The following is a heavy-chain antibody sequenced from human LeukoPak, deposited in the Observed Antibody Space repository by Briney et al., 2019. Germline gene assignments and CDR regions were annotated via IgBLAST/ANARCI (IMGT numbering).Heavy chain of an antibody. Sequence: GGSLRLSCAASRFTFSTYAMSWVRQAPGKGLEWVSAISSSGGRAYYADSVKGRFTISRDNSKNTLYLQMNSLRAEDTAVYYCTTDHSIAVAGTYYYYGMDVWGQGTTVTVSS. CDR3: TTDHSIAVAGTYYYYGMDV. CDR1: RFTFSTYA. D-gene: IGHD6-19*01. CDR2: ISSSGGRA. V-gene: IGHV3-23*01. J-gene: IGHJ6*02.